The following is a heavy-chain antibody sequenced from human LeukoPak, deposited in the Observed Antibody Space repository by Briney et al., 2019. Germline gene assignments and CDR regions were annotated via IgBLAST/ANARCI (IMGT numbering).Heavy chain of an antibody. V-gene: IGHV3-30-3*02. CDR1: GFTFSGYP. CDR2: ISYDGSNK. CDR3: AKGGVAGTGYFDY. D-gene: IGHD6-19*01. J-gene: IGHJ4*02. Sequence: PGGSLRLSCAASGFTFSGYPIHWVRQAPGKGLEWVAVISYDGSNKYYADSVKGRFTISRDNAKKSLYLEMNSLRAEDTAVYYCAKGGVAGTGYFDYWGQGTLVTVSS.